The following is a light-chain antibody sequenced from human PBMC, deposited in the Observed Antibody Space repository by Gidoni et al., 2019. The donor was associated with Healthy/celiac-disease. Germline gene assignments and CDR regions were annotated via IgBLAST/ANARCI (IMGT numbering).Light chain of an antibody. J-gene: IGKJ4*01. CDR2: DAS. CDR1: QSVSSY. V-gene: IGKV3-11*01. Sequence: DIVLTQSPATLALSPGESPTLPCRASQSVSSYLAWYQQKPGQAPRLLIYDASNRATGVPARFSGSGSGTDFTLTISSLEPEDFAVYYCQQRSNWPLTFGGGTKVEIK. CDR3: QQRSNWPLT.